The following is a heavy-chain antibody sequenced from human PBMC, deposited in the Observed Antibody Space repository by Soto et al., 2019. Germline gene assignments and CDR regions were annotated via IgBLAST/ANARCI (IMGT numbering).Heavy chain of an antibody. V-gene: IGHV3-33*01. D-gene: IGHD1-26*01. CDR1: GFTFSSYG. J-gene: IGHJ6*02. Sequence: PGGSLRLSCAASGFTFSSYGMHWVRQAPGKGLEWVAVIWYDGSNKYYADSVKGRFTISRDNSKNTLYLQMNSLRAEDTAVYYCARGSGIVGAIYYYYGMDVWGQGTTVTVSS. CDR2: IWYDGSNK. CDR3: ARGSGIVGAIYYYYGMDV.